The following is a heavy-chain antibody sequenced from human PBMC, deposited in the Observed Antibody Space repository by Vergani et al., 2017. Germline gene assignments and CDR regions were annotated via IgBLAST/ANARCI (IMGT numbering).Heavy chain of an antibody. V-gene: IGHV3-49*04. CDR3: SGGLRYFDWLLGGGFDY. CDR1: GFTLGDYA. CDR2: IWSKPYGGTT. D-gene: IGHD3-9*01. J-gene: IGHJ4*02. Sequence: EVHLVESGGGLVQPGRSLRLSCSGSGFTLGDYAMTWVRQAPGKGLEWVAFIWSKPYGGTTEYAASVKGRFTISRDDSKSIAYLQMSSLKAEDTAVYYCSGGLRYFDWLLGGGFDYWGQGTLVTVSS.